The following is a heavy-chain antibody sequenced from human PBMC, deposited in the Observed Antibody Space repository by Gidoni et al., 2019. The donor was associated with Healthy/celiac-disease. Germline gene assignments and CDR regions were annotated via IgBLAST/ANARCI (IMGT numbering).Heavy chain of an antibody. V-gene: IGHV1-8*01. CDR1: GYTFTSYD. CDR3: ARWPREDYYYYGMDV. Sequence: QVQLVQSGAEVKKPGASVKVPCKASGYTFTSYDINWVRQATGQGLEWMGWMNPNSGNTGYAQKFQGRVTMTRNTSISTAYMELSSLRSEDTAVYYCARWPREDYYYYGMDVWGQGTTVTVSS. J-gene: IGHJ6*02. CDR2: MNPNSGNT.